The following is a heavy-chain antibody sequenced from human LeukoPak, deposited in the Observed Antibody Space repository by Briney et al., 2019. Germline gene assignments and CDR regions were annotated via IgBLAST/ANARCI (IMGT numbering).Heavy chain of an antibody. V-gene: IGHV3-53*01. CDR3: TTRRPDAFDI. CDR1: GFTVSSNY. CDR2: IYSAGTT. Sequence: GGSLRLSCAASGFTVSSNYMTWVRQAPGKGLEWVSVIYSAGTTYYADSVKGRFTMSRDTSKNTLYLQINSLKTEDTAVYYCTTRRPDAFDIWGQGTMVTVSS. J-gene: IGHJ3*02.